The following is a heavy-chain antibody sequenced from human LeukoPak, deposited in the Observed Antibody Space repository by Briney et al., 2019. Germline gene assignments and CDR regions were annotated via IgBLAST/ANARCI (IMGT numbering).Heavy chain of an antibody. Sequence: SETLSLTCTVSGGSISSSSYYWGWIRQPPGKELEWIGSIYYSGSTYYNPSLKSRVTISVDTSKNQFSLKLSSVTAADTAVYYCARVDYDFWSGYSGDYWGQGTLVTVSS. V-gene: IGHV4-39*01. CDR1: GGSISSSSYY. CDR2: IYYSGST. CDR3: ARVDYDFWSGYSGDY. J-gene: IGHJ4*02. D-gene: IGHD3-3*01.